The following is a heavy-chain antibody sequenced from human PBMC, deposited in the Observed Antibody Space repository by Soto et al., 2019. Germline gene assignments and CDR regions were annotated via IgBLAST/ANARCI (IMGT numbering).Heavy chain of an antibody. CDR3: ARDPPSEKLQPDFGMDV. V-gene: IGHV3-23*01. D-gene: IGHD2-15*01. Sequence: EVQLLESGGGLVQPGGSLRLSCAASGFTFSTSAMSWVRQVPGKGLEWVSLISGSGRSTDYADSVKGRFIISRDNSKNTVSLQMNSLRAGDSAVYYCARDPPSEKLQPDFGMDVWGQWTTVTVAS. J-gene: IGHJ6*02. CDR1: GFTFSTSA. CDR2: ISGSGRST.